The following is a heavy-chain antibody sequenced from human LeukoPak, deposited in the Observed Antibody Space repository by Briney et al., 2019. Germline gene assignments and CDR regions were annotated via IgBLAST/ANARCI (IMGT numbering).Heavy chain of an antibody. CDR3: TKLKGWYGEGFFDY. CDR1: GFTVSSNY. CDR2: LYSGGAT. J-gene: IGHJ4*02. V-gene: IGHV3-53*01. Sequence: GGSLRLSCAASGFTVSSNYMSWVRQPAGRGLEWVSVLYSGGATFYADSVKGRFTISRDTSKNTLYLQMNDLRADDTAVYYCTKLKGWYGEGFFDYWGQGTLVTVSS. D-gene: IGHD6-19*01.